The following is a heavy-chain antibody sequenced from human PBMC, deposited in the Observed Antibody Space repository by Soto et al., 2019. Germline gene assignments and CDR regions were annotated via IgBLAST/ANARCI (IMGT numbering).Heavy chain of an antibody. CDR2: ASYDGTYK. D-gene: IGHD3-16*01. J-gene: IGHJ4*02. CDR1: GFVFGGFG. V-gene: IGHV3-30*03. CDR3: PRGGDVLDY. Sequence: HVELVESGGGVVRPGKSLTVSCTGSGFVFGGFGMHWVRQTPGKGLEWLGMASYDGTYKYFADSVKGRFTLSRDNGMNTVILQWDSPMLGTAALFNWPRGGDVLDYWGRGTLVTVSS.